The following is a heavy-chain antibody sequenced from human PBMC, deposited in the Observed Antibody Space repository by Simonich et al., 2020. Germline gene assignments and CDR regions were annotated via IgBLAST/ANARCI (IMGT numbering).Heavy chain of an antibody. V-gene: IGHV1-2*02. CDR3: ASSKLATIDY. CDR2: NNPNSGGT. Sequence: QVQRVQSGAEVKKPGASVKVACKASGYTFTGYYMHWVRQAPGQGLEWMGWNNPNSGGTNYAQKLQGRGTMTRDPSISTAYMELSRLRSDDTAVYYCASSKLATIDYWGQGTLVTVSS. J-gene: IGHJ4*02. D-gene: IGHD5-12*01. CDR1: GYTFTGYY.